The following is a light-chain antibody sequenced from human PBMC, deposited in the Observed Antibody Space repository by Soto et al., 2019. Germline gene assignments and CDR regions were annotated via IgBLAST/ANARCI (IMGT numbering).Light chain of an antibody. V-gene: IGKV3-20*01. Sequence: EIVLTQSPGTLSLFPGERATLSCRASQSFSSSYLAWYQQKPGQAPRLLIYGASSRATGIPDRFSGNGSGTDFTLTISRLEPEDFAVYYCQQYGSSRTFGQGTKVEIK. J-gene: IGKJ1*01. CDR2: GAS. CDR1: QSFSSSY. CDR3: QQYGSSRT.